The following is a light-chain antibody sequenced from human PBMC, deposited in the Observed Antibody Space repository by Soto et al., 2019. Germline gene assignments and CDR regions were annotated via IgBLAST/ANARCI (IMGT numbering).Light chain of an antibody. CDR1: QSVSSN. CDR2: CAS. Sequence: EIVMTQSPATLSVSPGERATLSCRASQSVSSNLAWYQQKPGQAPRLLIYCASTRATGIPARFSGSGSGTEFTLTISSLQSEDFAVYYCQQYNNWPPWTLGQGTKVEIK. J-gene: IGKJ1*01. CDR3: QQYNNWPPWT. V-gene: IGKV3-15*01.